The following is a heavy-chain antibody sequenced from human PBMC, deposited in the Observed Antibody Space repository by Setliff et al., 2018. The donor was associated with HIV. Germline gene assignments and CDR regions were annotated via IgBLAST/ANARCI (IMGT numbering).Heavy chain of an antibody. CDR3: AGVLSSGYYDEP. CDR1: GGSISSYY. CDR2: IYYSGST. J-gene: IGHJ5*02. D-gene: IGHD3-22*01. V-gene: IGHV4-59*01. Sequence: TLSLTCTVSGGSISSYYWSWIRQPPGKGLEWIGYIYYSGSTNYNPSLKSRVTISVDTSKNQFSLKLRSVTAADTAVYYCAGVLSSGYYDEPWGQGTLVTVSS.